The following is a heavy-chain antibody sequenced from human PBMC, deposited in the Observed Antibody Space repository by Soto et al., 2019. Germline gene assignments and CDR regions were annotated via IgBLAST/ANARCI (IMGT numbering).Heavy chain of an antibody. CDR1: GCSISRYY. Sequence: PSDTLYLTSTVTGCSISRYYWSWIRQPPGKGLEWIGYIYYSGSTNYNPSLKSRVTISVDTSKNQFSLKLSSVTAADTAVYYCARGYCTNGVCYRGFYFDYWGQGTLVT. V-gene: IGHV4-59*08. J-gene: IGHJ4*02. D-gene: IGHD2-8*01. CDR2: IYYSGST. CDR3: ARGYCTNGVCYRGFYFDY.